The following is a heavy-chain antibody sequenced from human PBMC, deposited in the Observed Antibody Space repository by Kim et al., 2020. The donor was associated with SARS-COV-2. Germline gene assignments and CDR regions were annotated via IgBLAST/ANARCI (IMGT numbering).Heavy chain of an antibody. J-gene: IGHJ4*02. Sequence: ADHVKRRYTNSRDNSKNTLYLQMNSLRAGDTAVYYCAKAGIAVAGPDFDYWGQGTLVTVSS. D-gene: IGHD6-19*01. CDR3: AKAGIAVAGPDFDY. V-gene: IGHV3-23*01.